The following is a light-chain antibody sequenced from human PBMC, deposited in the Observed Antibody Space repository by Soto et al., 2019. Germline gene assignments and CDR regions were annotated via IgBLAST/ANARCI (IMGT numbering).Light chain of an antibody. V-gene: IGKV3-15*01. Sequence: DIVMTQSPATLSVSPGERATLSCRASQSLYSNLAWYQQKPGQAPRLLIYGASTRATGIPARFSGSGSGTEYTLTISSLQSEDFAIYYCQQYSDCPTTFGQGTKVEIK. CDR2: GAS. CDR1: QSLYSN. J-gene: IGKJ1*01. CDR3: QQYSDCPTT.